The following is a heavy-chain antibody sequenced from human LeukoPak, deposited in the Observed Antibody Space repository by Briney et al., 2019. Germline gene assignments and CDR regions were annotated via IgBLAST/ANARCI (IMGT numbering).Heavy chain of an antibody. CDR3: ARDMIVVGTGLDY. D-gene: IGHD3-22*01. CDR2: ISTSSSYI. J-gene: IGHJ4*02. V-gene: IGHV3-21*01. CDR1: GFTFSSYS. Sequence: GGSLRLSCAASGFTFSSYSMNWVRQAPGKGLEWVSSISTSSSYIYYAHSVKGRFTISRDNAKNSLYLQMNSLRAEDTAVYYCARDMIVVGTGLDYWGQGTLVTVSS.